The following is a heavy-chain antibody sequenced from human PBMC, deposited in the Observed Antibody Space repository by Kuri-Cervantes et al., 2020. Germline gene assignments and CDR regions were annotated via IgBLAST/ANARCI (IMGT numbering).Heavy chain of an antibody. V-gene: IGHV4-61*05. Sequence: SETLSLTCIVSGGSISSSSYYWAWIRQPPGKGLEWIGYIYYSGSTNYNPSLKSRVTISVDTSKNQFSLKLSSVTAADTAVYYCARRTTIVSPYYMDVWGKGTTVTVSS. D-gene: IGHD4/OR15-4a*01. CDR3: ARRTTIVSPYYMDV. J-gene: IGHJ6*03. CDR1: GGSISSSSYY. CDR2: IYYSGST.